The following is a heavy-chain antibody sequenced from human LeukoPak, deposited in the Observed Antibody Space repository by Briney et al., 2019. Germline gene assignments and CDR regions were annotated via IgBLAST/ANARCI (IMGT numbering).Heavy chain of an antibody. CDR1: GGSISSYY. Sequence: PSETLSLTCTVSGGSISSYYWSWIRQPPGKGLEWIGYIYYSGSTNYNPSLKSRVTKSVDTPKNQFSLKLSSVTAADTAVYYCAREGDSAPTFDYWGQGTLVTVSS. CDR2: IYYSGST. D-gene: IGHD3-16*01. V-gene: IGHV4-59*01. J-gene: IGHJ4*02. CDR3: AREGDSAPTFDY.